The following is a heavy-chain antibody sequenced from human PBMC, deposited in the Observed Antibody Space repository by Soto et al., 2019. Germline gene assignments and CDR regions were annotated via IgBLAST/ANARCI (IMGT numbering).Heavy chain of an antibody. CDR2: ISSDGTTT. V-gene: IGHV3-74*01. J-gene: IGHJ6*02. CDR1: GFTLNNYW. Sequence: PGGSLRLSCEASGFTLNNYWMQWVRQAPGRGLVWVSFISSDGTTTYYADSVKGRFTVSRDNAKNTLSLQMNSLGAEDTAVYYCVRDGRNYYGMDVWGQGTTVTVSS. CDR3: VRDGRNYYGMDV.